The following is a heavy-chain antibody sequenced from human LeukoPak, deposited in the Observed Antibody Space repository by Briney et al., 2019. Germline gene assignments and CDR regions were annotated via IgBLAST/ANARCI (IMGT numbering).Heavy chain of an antibody. J-gene: IGHJ4*02. CDR1: GFTFSSYA. Sequence: LAGGSLRLSCAASGFTFSSYAMSWVRQAPGKGLEWVSGISGSGGSTYYADSVKGRFTISRDNSKNTLYLQMNSLRAEDTAVYYCAKDLELTQPLRFDYWGQGTLVTVSS. CDR3: AKDLELTQPLRFDY. CDR2: ISGSGGST. V-gene: IGHV3-23*01. D-gene: IGHD4/OR15-4a*01.